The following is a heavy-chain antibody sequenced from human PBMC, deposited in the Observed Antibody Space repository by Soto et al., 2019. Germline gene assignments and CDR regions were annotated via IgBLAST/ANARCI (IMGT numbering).Heavy chain of an antibody. J-gene: IGHJ6*02. CDR2: ISSSSSYT. V-gene: IGHV3-11*06. CDR3: ERDCSGGSCYYYYYGMDV. CDR1: GFTFSDYY. Sequence: QVQLVESGGGLVKPGGSLRLSCAASGFTFSDYYMSWIRQAPWKGLEWVSYISSSSSYTNYADSVKGRFTISRDNAKNSLYLQMNSLRAEDTAVYYSERDCSGGSCYYYYYGMDVWGQGTTVTVSS. D-gene: IGHD2-15*01.